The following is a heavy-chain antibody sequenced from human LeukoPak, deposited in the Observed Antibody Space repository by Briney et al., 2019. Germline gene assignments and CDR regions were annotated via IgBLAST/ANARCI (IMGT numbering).Heavy chain of an antibody. CDR3: ARDQFGVVIIFHYGMDV. Sequence: GGSLRLSCAASGFTFSSYSMNWVRQAPGKGLEWVSYISSSSSTIYYADSVKGRFTISRDNAKNSLYLQMNSLRDEDTAVYYCARDQFGVVIIFHYGMDVWGQGTTVTVSS. V-gene: IGHV3-48*02. J-gene: IGHJ6*02. D-gene: IGHD3-3*01. CDR2: ISSSSSTI. CDR1: GFTFSSYS.